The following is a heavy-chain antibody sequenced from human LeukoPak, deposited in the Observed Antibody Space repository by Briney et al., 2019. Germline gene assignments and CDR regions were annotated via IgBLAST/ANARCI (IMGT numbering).Heavy chain of an antibody. CDR3: ARVELRTNDAFDI. Sequence: SETLSLTCIVSGGSLTSYYWSWIRQPPGKGLEWIGYIYYTGSTNYSPSLKSRVTISVDTSKNQFSLKLSSVTAADTAVYYCARVELRTNDAFDIWGQGAMVTVSS. V-gene: IGHV4-59*01. CDR1: GGSLTSYY. CDR2: IYYTGST. D-gene: IGHD3-10*01. J-gene: IGHJ3*02.